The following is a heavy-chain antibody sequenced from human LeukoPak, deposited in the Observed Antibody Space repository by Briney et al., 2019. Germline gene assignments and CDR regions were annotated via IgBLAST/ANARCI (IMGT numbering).Heavy chain of an antibody. J-gene: IGHJ4*02. D-gene: IGHD1-26*01. V-gene: IGHV4-30-2*01. Sequence: SETLSLTCAVSGGSISSGGYSWSWIRQPPGKGLEWIGYIYHSGSTYYNPSLKSRVTISVDTSKNQFSLKLSSVTAADTAVYYCARALHGGSYFLDYWGQGSLVTVSS. CDR3: ARALHGGSYFLDY. CDR2: IYHSGST. CDR1: GGSISSGGYS.